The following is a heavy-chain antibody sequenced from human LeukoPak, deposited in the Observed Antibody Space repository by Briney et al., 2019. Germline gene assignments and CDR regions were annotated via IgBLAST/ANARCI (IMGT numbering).Heavy chain of an antibody. CDR2: IKQDGSEK. Sequence: PGGSLRLSCAASGFIFSSYGMHWVRQAPGKGLEWVANIKQDGSEKYYVDSVKGRFTISRDNAKNSLYLQMNSLRAEDTAVYYCARFNTHVLLWFGELLKVGYFDYWGQGTLVTVSS. D-gene: IGHD3-10*01. V-gene: IGHV3-7*01. CDR1: GFIFSSYG. CDR3: ARFNTHVLLWFGELLKVGYFDY. J-gene: IGHJ4*02.